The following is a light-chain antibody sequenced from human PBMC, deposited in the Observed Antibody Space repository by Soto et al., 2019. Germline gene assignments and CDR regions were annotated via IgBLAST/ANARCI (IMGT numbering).Light chain of an antibody. V-gene: IGKV1-5*03. J-gene: IGKJ2*01. CDR1: QSFSTW. CDR2: RTS. CDR3: QEYSRYPYT. Sequence: DIQMTQSPSTLSVSVGDRVTITCRASQSFSTWLAWYQQKPGKAPKLLFYRTSSLKNGVPSRFSGSGSGTEFTLTITSLQPDDFATYYCQEYSRYPYTFGQGTKLEIK.